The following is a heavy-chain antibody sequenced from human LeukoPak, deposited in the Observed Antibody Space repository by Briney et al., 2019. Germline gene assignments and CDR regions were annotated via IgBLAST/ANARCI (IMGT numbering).Heavy chain of an antibody. D-gene: IGHD3-10*01. Sequence: ASVKVSGKASGYTFTSYYMHWVRQAPGQGLEWMGIINPSGGSTSYAQKFQGRVTMTRDTSTSTVYMELSSLRSEDTAVYYCATDQRWFGEFPPISYNWFDPWGQGTLVTVSS. CDR3: ATDQRWFGEFPPISYNWFDP. CDR2: INPSGGST. J-gene: IGHJ5*02. V-gene: IGHV1-46*01. CDR1: GYTFTSYY.